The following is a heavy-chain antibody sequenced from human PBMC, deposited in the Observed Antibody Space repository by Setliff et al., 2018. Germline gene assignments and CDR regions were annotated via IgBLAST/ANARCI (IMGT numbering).Heavy chain of an antibody. V-gene: IGHV3-21*01. Sequence: PGGSLRLSCAASGFIFKNYIMTWVRQAPGKGLEWVASISGSSSDIYYADSVKGRFSISRDNAKNSLSLQMNSLRTEDTAVYYCFGAGTCSYWGQGTLVTVSS. J-gene: IGHJ4*02. D-gene: IGHD3-10*01. CDR2: ISGSSSDI. CDR3: FGAGTCSY. CDR1: GFIFKNYI.